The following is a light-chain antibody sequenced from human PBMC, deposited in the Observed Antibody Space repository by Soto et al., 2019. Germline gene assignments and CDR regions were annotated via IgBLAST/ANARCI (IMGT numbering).Light chain of an antibody. CDR1: QAVPNN. Sequence: DIHLTQSPSFLSASVGDRVTITCRPSQAVPNNMAWYQQKPGKPPKLLIYEESTLHSGVPSRFSGRKSGTQFTLTIDSLQPEDFATYYCQQLNSYLLTFGGGTKVEIK. J-gene: IGKJ4*01. CDR3: QQLNSYLLT. CDR2: EES. V-gene: IGKV1-9*01.